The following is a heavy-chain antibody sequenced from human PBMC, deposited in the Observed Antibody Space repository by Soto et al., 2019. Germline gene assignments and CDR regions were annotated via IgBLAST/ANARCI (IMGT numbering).Heavy chain of an antibody. CDR1: GYTFTSYY. J-gene: IGHJ4*02. V-gene: IGHV1-46*01. Sequence: QVQLVQSGAEVKKPGASVKVSCKASGYTFTSYYMHWVRQAPGQGLEWMGIINPSGGSTSYEQKFQGRVTMTRDTSTSTVYMELSSLRSEDTAVYYCARYCSSTSCQNAFDYWGQGTLVTVSS. CDR2: INPSGGST. D-gene: IGHD2-2*01. CDR3: ARYCSSTSCQNAFDY.